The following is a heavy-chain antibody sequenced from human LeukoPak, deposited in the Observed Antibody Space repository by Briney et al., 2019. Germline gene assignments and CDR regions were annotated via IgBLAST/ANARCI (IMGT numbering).Heavy chain of an antibody. CDR1: GGSISSSSYY. CDR2: IYYSGST. CDR3: ARESSYSGYDVLYFDY. D-gene: IGHD5-12*01. Sequence: SETLSLTCTVSGGSISSSSYYWGWIRQPPGKGLEWIGSIYYSGSTYFNPSLKSRVTISVDTSKNQFSLKLSSVTAADTAVYYCARESSYSGYDVLYFDYWGQGTLVTVSS. V-gene: IGHV4-39*07. J-gene: IGHJ4*02.